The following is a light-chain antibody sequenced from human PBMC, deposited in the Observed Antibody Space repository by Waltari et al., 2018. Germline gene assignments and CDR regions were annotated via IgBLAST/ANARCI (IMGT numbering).Light chain of an antibody. CDR3: QSYDSSLSGSL. CDR1: SSNIGAGSD. V-gene: IGLV1-40*01. CDR2: GNS. J-gene: IGLJ2*01. Sequence: QSGLTQPPSVSGAPGQRVTISCTGSSSNIGAGSDLPWYQVLPGTAPKLLIYGNSNRPSGVPDRFSGSKSGTSASLAITGLQAEDEADYYCQSYDSSLSGSLFGGGTKLTVL.